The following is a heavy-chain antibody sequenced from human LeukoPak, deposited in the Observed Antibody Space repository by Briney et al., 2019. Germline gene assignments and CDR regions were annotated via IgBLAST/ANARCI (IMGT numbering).Heavy chain of an antibody. CDR3: ARDLSYYDSPGAFDI. V-gene: IGHV4-39*02. Sequence: PSETLSLTCTVSGGSISSSSYYWGWIRQPPGKGLEWIGSIYYSGSTYYNPSLKSRVTISVDTSKNQFSLKLSSVTAADTAVYYCARDLSYYDSPGAFDIWGQGTMVTVSS. J-gene: IGHJ3*02. D-gene: IGHD3-3*01. CDR2: IYYSGST. CDR1: GGSISSSSYY.